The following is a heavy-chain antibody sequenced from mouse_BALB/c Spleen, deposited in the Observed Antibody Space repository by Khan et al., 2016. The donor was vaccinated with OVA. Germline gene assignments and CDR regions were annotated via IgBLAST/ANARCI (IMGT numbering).Heavy chain of an antibody. Sequence: EVELVESGPDLVKPGASVNISCKASGYSFTLYYMHWVRQSHGKSLECIGRVNPNNGGTSYNQKFKGKAILTVDKSSTPAYMEIHSLTTEDSAVFYGVRRYDFFVYWGQGTLVTVSA. CDR2: VNPNNGGT. CDR1: GYSFTLYY. V-gene: IGHV1-34*02. CDR3: VRRYDFFVY. D-gene: IGHD2-14*01. J-gene: IGHJ3*01.